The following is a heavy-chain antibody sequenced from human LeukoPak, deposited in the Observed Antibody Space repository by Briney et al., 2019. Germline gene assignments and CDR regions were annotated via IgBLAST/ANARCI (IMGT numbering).Heavy chain of an antibody. D-gene: IGHD3-22*01. J-gene: IGHJ5*02. Sequence: SETLSLTCAVYGGSFSGYYWSWIRQPPGKGLEWIGEINHSGSTNYNPSPKCRVTISVDTSKNQFSLKLSSVTAADTAVYYCARGDRRYYYDSSGNPRWFDPWGQGTLVTVSS. CDR2: INHSGST. CDR1: GGSFSGYY. V-gene: IGHV4-34*01. CDR3: ARGDRRYYYDSSGNPRWFDP.